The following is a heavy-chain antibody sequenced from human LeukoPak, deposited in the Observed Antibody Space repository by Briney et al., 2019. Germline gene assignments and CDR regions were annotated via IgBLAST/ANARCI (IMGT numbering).Heavy chain of an antibody. CDR3: AGRADYGNDPYSDN. Sequence: SGTLPLTCTVPGGSISSSSYYWGWIRQPPGKGLEWLGSIYYSGSTYYNRTLRSRVTISVDTSKDQSSLRLSSGTAADTAVYSCAGRADYGNDPYSDNWGQGTLVTVSS. V-gene: IGHV4-39*01. CDR2: IYYSGST. CDR1: GGSISSSSYY. J-gene: IGHJ4*02. D-gene: IGHD4-11*01.